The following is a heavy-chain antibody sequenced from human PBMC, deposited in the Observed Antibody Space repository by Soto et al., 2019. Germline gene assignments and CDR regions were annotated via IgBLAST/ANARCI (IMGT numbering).Heavy chain of an antibody. Sequence: PGGSLRLSCAASGFTFSSYAMHWVRQAPGKGLEWVAVISYDGSNKYYADSVKGRFTISRDNSKNTLYLQMNSLRAEDTAVYYCARDRGAARRFYYYGMDVWAQGTTVTVSS. V-gene: IGHV3-30-3*01. CDR2: ISYDGSNK. J-gene: IGHJ6*02. CDR3: ARDRGAARRFYYYGMDV. CDR1: GFTFSSYA. D-gene: IGHD6-6*01.